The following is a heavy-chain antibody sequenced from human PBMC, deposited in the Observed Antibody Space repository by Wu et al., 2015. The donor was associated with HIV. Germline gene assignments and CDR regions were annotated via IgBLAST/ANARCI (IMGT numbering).Heavy chain of an antibody. CDR1: GGTFTSTA. J-gene: IGHJ6*02. CDR2: IIPIFGPA. CDR3: ARTSPMTTVRTNYHYYGMDV. D-gene: IGHD4-11*01. Sequence: QVQLVQSGAEVKKPGSSVKVSCKASGGTFTSTAVNWVRQAPGQGLEWMGRIIPIFGPANYAQTFQDRVTITADESTRTVYMELSRLRSEDTAVYYCARTSPMTTVRTNYHYYGMDVWGQGATIIVSS. V-gene: IGHV1-69*13.